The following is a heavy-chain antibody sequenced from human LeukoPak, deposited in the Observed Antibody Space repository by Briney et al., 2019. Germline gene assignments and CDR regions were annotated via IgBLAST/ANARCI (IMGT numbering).Heavy chain of an antibody. Sequence: SQTLSLTCAISGDRVSINSATWNWIRQSPSRSLEWLGRTYYRSKWYKYYAVSVKGRITINPDTSKNQFSLQLNSVTPEDTAVYYCARGPSYFQHWGQGTLVTVSS. CDR1: GDRVSINSAT. V-gene: IGHV6-1*01. CDR3: ARGPSYFQH. J-gene: IGHJ1*01. CDR2: TYYRSKWYK.